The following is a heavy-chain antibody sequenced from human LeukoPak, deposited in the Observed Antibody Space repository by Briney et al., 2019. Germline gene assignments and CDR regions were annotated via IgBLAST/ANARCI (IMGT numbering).Heavy chain of an antibody. CDR1: GFTFSNAW. V-gene: IGHV3-15*01. J-gene: IGHJ4*02. Sequence: GGSLRLSCAASGFTFSNAWMSWVRQAPGKGLEWVGRIKSKTDGGTTDYAAPVKGRFTISRDDSKNTLYLQMGSLRAEDMAVYYCASSRQVTAISEPFDYWGQGTLVTVSS. CDR2: IKSKTDGGTT. D-gene: IGHD2-21*02. CDR3: ASSRQVTAISEPFDY.